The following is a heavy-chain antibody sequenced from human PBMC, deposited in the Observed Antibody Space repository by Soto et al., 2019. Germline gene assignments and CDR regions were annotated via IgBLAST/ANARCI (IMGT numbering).Heavy chain of an antibody. CDR2: IYYSGST. CDR3: ARDRLSXVYGSGSYSYYYYGMDV. J-gene: IGHJ6*02. Sequence: NPSETLSLTCTVSGGSISSGGYYWSWIRQHPGKGLEWIGYIYYSGSTYYNPSLKSRVTISVDTSKNQFSLKLSSVTAADTAVYYCARDRLSXVYGSGSYSYYYYGMDVWGQGTTVTVSS. V-gene: IGHV4-31*03. D-gene: IGHD3-10*01. CDR1: GGSISSGGYY.